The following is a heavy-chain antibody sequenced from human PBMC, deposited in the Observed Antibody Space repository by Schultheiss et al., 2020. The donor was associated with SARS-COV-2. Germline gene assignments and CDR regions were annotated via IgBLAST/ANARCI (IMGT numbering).Heavy chain of an antibody. D-gene: IGHD3-16*02. CDR1: GGSISSSSYY. CDR2: INHSGST. J-gene: IGHJ3*02. V-gene: IGHV4-39*07. CDR3: ATTGLYDYVWGSYRPNDAFNI. Sequence: SETLSLTCTVSGGSISSSSYYWGWIRQPPGKGLEWIGEINHSGSTNYNPSLKSRVTISVDRSKNQFSLKLSSVTAADTAVYYCATTGLYDYVWGSYRPNDAFNIWGQGTMVTVSS.